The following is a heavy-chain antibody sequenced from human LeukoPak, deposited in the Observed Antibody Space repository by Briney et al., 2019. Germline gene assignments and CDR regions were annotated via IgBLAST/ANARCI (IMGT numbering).Heavy chain of an antibody. CDR3: ARILQYCSSTSCYNGNFDY. Sequence: PGGSLRLSCAASGFTFSSYWMHWVRQAPGKGLVWVSRINSDGSSTSYADSVKGRFTISRDNAKNTLYLQMNSLRAEDTAVYCCARILQYCSSTSCYNGNFDYWGQGTLVTVSS. D-gene: IGHD2-2*02. CDR1: GFTFSSYW. V-gene: IGHV3-74*01. CDR2: INSDGSST. J-gene: IGHJ4*02.